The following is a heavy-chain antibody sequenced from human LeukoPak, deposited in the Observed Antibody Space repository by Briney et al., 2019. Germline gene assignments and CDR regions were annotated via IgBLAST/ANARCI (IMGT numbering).Heavy chain of an antibody. CDR2: IWYDGSNK. J-gene: IGHJ4*02. CDR1: GFTFSSYG. D-gene: IGHD6-13*01. V-gene: IGHV3-33*01. CDR3: ARAHSSSWYFDY. Sequence: GGSLRLSCAASGFTFSSYGMHWVRQAPGKGLEWVAVIWYDGSNKYYADSVKGRFTISRDNSKNTLYLQMNSLRAEDTAVYYCARAHSSSWYFDYWGQGTLVTVSS.